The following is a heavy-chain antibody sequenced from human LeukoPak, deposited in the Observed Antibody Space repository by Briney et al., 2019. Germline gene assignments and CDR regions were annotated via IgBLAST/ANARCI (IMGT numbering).Heavy chain of an antibody. Sequence: GRSLRLSCAASGFTFSSYSMNWVRQAPGKGLEWVSYISSSSSTIYYADSVKGRFTISRDNAKNSLYLQMNSLRAEDTAVYYCARGSSSWYDPIDYWGQGTLVTVSS. J-gene: IGHJ4*02. CDR1: GFTFSSYS. D-gene: IGHD6-13*01. CDR2: ISSSSSTI. V-gene: IGHV3-48*04. CDR3: ARGSSSWYDPIDY.